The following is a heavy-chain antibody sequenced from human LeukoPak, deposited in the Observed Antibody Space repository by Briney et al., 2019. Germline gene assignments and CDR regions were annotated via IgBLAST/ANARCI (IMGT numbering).Heavy chain of an antibody. J-gene: IGHJ5*02. V-gene: IGHV5-51*01. D-gene: IGHD6-13*01. CDR3: ARGGSSWYWGEVYNWFDP. CDR2: IYPGDSDT. Sequence: GESLKISCKGSGYSFTSYWIGWVRQMPGEGLEWMGIIYPGDSDTRYSPSFQGQVTISADKSISTAYLQWSSLKASDTAMYYCARGGSSWYWGEVYNWFDPWGQGTLVTVSS. CDR1: GYSFTSYW.